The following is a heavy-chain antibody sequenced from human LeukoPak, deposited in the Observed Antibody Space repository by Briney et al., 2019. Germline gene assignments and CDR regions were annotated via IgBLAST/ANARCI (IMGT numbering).Heavy chain of an antibody. D-gene: IGHD3-16*01. J-gene: IGHJ3*02. V-gene: IGHV4-39*07. Sequence: ASETLSLTCTVSGGSISSSSYYWGWIRQPPGKGLEWIGSIYYSGSTYYNPSLKSRVTISVDTSKNQFSLKLSSVTAADTAVYYCARVAVALRDAFDIWGQGTMVTVSS. CDR1: GGSISSSSYY. CDR3: ARVAVALRDAFDI. CDR2: IYYSGST.